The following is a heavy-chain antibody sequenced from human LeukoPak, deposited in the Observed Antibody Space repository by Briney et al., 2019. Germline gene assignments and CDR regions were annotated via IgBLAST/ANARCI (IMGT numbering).Heavy chain of an antibody. J-gene: IGHJ4*02. CDR1: GFTFSSYW. CDR2: INTDGSST. Sequence: GGSLRLSCAASGFTFSSYWMHWVRQAPGKGLVWVSRINTDGSSTSYADSVKGRFTISRDNAKITLYLQMNGLRAEDTAVYYSARIRKYGSGSYDTDELDYWGQGTLVTVSS. CDR3: ARIRKYGSGSYDTDELDY. D-gene: IGHD3-10*01. V-gene: IGHV3-74*01.